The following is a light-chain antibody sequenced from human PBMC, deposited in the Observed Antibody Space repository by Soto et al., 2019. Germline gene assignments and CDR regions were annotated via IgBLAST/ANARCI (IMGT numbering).Light chain of an antibody. J-gene: IGKJ4*01. CDR1: QSVSSSY. Sequence: EIMMTQSPVTLSVSPGERATLSFRSSQSVSSSYLAWYRQKPGQAPRLLIYDASNRATGIPARFSGSGSGTDFTLTISSLEPEDFAVYYCQQRSNWPLTFGGGTKVDIK. CDR2: DAS. CDR3: QQRSNWPLT. V-gene: IGKV3D-20*02.